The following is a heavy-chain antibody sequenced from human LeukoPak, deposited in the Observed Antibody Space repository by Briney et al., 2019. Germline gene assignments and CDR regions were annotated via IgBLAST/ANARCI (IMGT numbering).Heavy chain of an antibody. D-gene: IGHD6-13*01. CDR1: GFTFSDYY. Sequence: GGSLRLSCAASGFTFSDYYMSWIRQAPGKGLEWVSYISSSGSTIYYADSVKGRFTISRDNAKNSLYLQMNSLRAEDTAVYYCARDRPVYVAAAGTRLGYWGQGTLVTVSS. J-gene: IGHJ4*02. CDR3: ARDRPVYVAAAGTRLGY. V-gene: IGHV3-11*01. CDR2: ISSSGSTI.